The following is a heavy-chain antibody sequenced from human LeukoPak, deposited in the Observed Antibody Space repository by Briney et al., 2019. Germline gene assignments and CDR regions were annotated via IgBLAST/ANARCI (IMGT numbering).Heavy chain of an antibody. V-gene: IGHV4-59*01. Sequence: SETLSLTCTVSGGSISSYYWSWIRQPPGQGLEWMGYIYYSGSTNYNPSLKSRVTISVDTSKNQFSLKLSSVTAADTAVYYCSRDRKDNWFDPWGQGTLVTVSS. CDR1: GGSISSYY. CDR2: IYYSGST. CDR3: SRDRKDNWFDP. J-gene: IGHJ5*02.